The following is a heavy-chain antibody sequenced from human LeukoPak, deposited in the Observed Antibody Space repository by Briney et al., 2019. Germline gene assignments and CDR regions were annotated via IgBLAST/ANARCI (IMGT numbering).Heavy chain of an antibody. Sequence: GESLKISCNSSGYIYTSYWIGWVRQMPGKGLEWMGIIYPGDSDTRYSPSFQGQVTISADKSISTAYLQWSSLKASDTAMYYCARRRGVSASSFDIWGQGTMVTVSS. V-gene: IGHV5-51*01. D-gene: IGHD3-10*01. CDR3: ARRRGVSASSFDI. CDR1: GYIYTSYW. CDR2: IYPGDSDT. J-gene: IGHJ3*02.